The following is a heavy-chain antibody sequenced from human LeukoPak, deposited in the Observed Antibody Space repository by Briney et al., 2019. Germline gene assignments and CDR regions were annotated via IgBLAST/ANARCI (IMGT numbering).Heavy chain of an antibody. J-gene: IGHJ4*02. V-gene: IGHV4-34*01. D-gene: IGHD2-2*01. CDR2: INHSGST. CDR1: GGSFSGYY. CDR3: ARARHHCSSTSCYSLPDDY. Sequence: PSETLSLTCAFYGGSFSGYYWSWIRQPPGKGLEWIGEINHSGSTNYNPSLKSRVTISVDTSKNQFSLKLSSVTAADTAVYYCARARHHCSSTSCYSLPDDYWGQGTLVTVSS.